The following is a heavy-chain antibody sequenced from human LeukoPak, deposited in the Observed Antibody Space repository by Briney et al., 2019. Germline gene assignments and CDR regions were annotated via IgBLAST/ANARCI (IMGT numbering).Heavy chain of an antibody. CDR1: GFTFSSYG. CDR3: ASGPMFDP. Sequence: GRSLRLSCAASGFTFSSYGMHWVRQAPGKGLEWVAVISYDGSNKYYADSVKGRFTISRGNSKNTLYLQMNSLRAEDTAVYYCASGPMFDPWGQGTLVTVSS. CDR2: ISYDGSNK. V-gene: IGHV3-30*03. J-gene: IGHJ5*02.